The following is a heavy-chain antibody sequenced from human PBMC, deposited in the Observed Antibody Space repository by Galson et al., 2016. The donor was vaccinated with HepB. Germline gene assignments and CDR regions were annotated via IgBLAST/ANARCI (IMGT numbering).Heavy chain of an antibody. D-gene: IGHD3-9*01. CDR2: IIPIFGTP. CDR1: GDSFNRYS. J-gene: IGHJ4*02. Sequence: SVKVSCKASGDSFNRYSISWVRQAPGHGLEWMGGIIPIFGTPDCAQKLQGRVIITADVSTSTSYMEPSSLRFEDTAVYYCATLSYDVVTGYQYFFGHWGQGTLVTVSS. V-gene: IGHV1-69*13. CDR3: ATLSYDVVTGYQYFFGH.